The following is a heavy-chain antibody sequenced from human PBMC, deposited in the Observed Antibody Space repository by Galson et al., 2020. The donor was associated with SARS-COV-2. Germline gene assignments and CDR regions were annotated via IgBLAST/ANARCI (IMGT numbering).Heavy chain of an antibody. Sequence: GGSLRLSCAASGFTFSSYAMHWVRQAPGKGLEWVAVISYDGSNKYYADSVKGRFTISRDNSKNTLYLQMNSLRAEDTAVYYCARQEVEVGANGTSYYYYYMDVWGKGTTVTVSS. CDR3: ARQEVEVGANGTSYYYYYMDV. D-gene: IGHD1-26*01. CDR1: GFTFSSYA. CDR2: ISYDGSNK. V-gene: IGHV3-30*04. J-gene: IGHJ6*03.